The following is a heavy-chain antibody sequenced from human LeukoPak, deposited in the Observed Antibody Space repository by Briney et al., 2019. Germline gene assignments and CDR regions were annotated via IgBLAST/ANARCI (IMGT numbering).Heavy chain of an antibody. CDR1: GGSFSGYY. J-gene: IGHJ6*03. D-gene: IGHD3-22*01. CDR2: INHSGST. CDR3: ARLIVVASKYYYYYYMDV. V-gene: IGHV4-34*01. Sequence: PSETLSLTCAVYGGSFSGYYWSWIRQPPGKGLEWIGEINHSGSTNYNPSLKSRVTISVDASKNQFSLKLSSVTAADTAVYYCARLIVVASKYYYYYYMDVWGKGTTVTISS.